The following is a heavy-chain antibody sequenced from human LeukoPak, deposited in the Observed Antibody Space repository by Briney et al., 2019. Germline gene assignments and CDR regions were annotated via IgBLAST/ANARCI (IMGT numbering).Heavy chain of an antibody. J-gene: IGHJ4*02. CDR1: GFTFSSYS. CDR3: ARVGAVKRLDY. CDR2: ISSSSNTI. V-gene: IGHV3-48*02. D-gene: IGHD3-16*01. Sequence: GGSLRLSCAASGFTFSSYSMNWVRQAPGKGLEWVSYISSSSNTIYYADSVKGRFTISRDNAKNSLYLQINSLRDEDTAVYYCARVGAVKRLDYWGQGTLVTVSS.